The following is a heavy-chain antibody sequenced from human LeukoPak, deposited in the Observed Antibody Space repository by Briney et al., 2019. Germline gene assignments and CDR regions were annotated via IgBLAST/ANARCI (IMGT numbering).Heavy chain of an antibody. V-gene: IGHV3-30-3*01. CDR1: GFTFSSYA. J-gene: IGHJ4*02. Sequence: GGSLRLSCAASGFTFSSYAMHWVRQAPGKGLEWVAAISYDGSNKYYADSVKGRFTISRDNSKNTLYLQMNSLRAEDTAVYYCARAQERFLEWLLSFDYWGQGTLVTVSS. CDR2: ISYDGSNK. D-gene: IGHD3-3*01. CDR3: ARAQERFLEWLLSFDY.